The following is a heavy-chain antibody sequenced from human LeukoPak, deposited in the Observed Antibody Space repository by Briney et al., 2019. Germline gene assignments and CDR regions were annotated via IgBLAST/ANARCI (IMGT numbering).Heavy chain of an antibody. J-gene: IGHJ6*02. Sequence: ASVKVSCKASGYTFTSYAMNWVRQAPGQGLEWMGWINTNAGNPTYAQGFTGRFVFSLDTSVSTAYLQISSLKAEDTAVYYCARENGRGVIRYYGMDVWGQGTTVTVSS. CDR1: GYTFTSYA. D-gene: IGHD3-10*01. CDR3: ARENGRGVIRYYGMDV. V-gene: IGHV7-4-1*02. CDR2: INTNAGNP.